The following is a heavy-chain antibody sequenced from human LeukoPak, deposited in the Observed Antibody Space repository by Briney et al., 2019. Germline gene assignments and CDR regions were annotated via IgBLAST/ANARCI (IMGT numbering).Heavy chain of an antibody. J-gene: IGHJ3*02. Sequence: PGGSLRLSCAASGFTFSNYWMHWVRHAPGKGLEWVSYISSSGSTIYYADSVKGRFTISRDNSKNTLYLQMNSLRAEDTAVYYCAKEVLWFGEFHHAFDIWGQGTMVTVSS. CDR3: AKEVLWFGEFHHAFDI. D-gene: IGHD3-10*01. V-gene: IGHV3-48*01. CDR1: GFTFSNYW. CDR2: ISSSGSTI.